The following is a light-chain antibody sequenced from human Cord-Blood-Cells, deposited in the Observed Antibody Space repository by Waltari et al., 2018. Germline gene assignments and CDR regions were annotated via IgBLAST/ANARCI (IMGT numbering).Light chain of an antibody. V-gene: IGKV1-33*01. J-gene: IGKJ4*01. CDR2: DPS. CDR3: QQYDNLPPLT. CDR1: QDISNY. Sequence: DIQMTQSPSSLPAALGDRGTTTYHASQDISNYLNWYQQKPAKAPKLLIYDPSNLETGVPSRFSGSGSGTDFTFTISSLQPEDIATYYCQQYDNLPPLTFGGGTKVEIK.